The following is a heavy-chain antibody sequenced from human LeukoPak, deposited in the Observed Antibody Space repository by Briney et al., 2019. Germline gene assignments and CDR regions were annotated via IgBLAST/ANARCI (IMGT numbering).Heavy chain of an antibody. J-gene: IGHJ4*02. CDR3: ARTRMIVGAIFDY. CDR2: ISYDGSNK. CDR1: GFTFSSYA. Sequence: GGSLRLSCAASGFTFSSYAMHWVRQAPGKGLEWVAVISYDGSNKYYADSVKGRFTISRDNSKNTLYLQMNSLRAEDTAVYYCARTRMIVGAIFDYWGQGTLVTVSS. V-gene: IGHV3-30-3*01. D-gene: IGHD1-26*01.